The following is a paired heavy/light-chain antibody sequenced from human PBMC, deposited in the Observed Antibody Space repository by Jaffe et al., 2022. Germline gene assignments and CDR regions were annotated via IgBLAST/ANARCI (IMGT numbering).Light chain of an antibody. V-gene: IGLV2-11*01. CDR3: CSYAGSYTFDYV. CDR2: DVS. CDR1: SSDVGGYNY. J-gene: IGLJ1*01. Sequence: QSALTQPRSVSGSPGQSVTISCTGTSSDVGGYNYVSWYQQHPGKAPKLMIYDVSKRPSGVPDRFSGSKSGNTASLTISGLQAEDEADYYCCSYAGSYTFDYVFGTGTKVTVL.
Heavy chain of an antibody. Sequence: QVQLVQSGAEVKKPGSSVKVSCKASGGTFSSYAISWVRQAPGQGLEWMGGIIPIFGTANYAQKFQGRVTITADESTSTAYMELSSLRSEDTAVYYCASQGLWYCSGGSCYPLRDYYYMDVWGKGTTVTVSS. V-gene: IGHV1-69*01. D-gene: IGHD2-15*01. CDR1: GGTFSSYA. J-gene: IGHJ6*03. CDR3: ASQGLWYCSGGSCYPLRDYYYMDV. CDR2: IIPIFGTA.